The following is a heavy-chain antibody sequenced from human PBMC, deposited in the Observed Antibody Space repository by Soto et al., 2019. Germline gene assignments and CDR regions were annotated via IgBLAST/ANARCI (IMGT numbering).Heavy chain of an antibody. CDR1: GFTFSAFS. CDR2: INEASTYI. V-gene: IGHV3-21*02. J-gene: IGHJ6*03. D-gene: IGHD3-9*01. CDR3: VRDFGRYFRSGYMDG. Sequence: EVRLVESGGGLVKPGGSLRLSCAASGFTFSAFSMNWVRQAPGKGLEWLSSINEASTYIYYGDSLRGRSTISRDNAKDSLYLQIDSLRAEDTAVYYCVRDFGRYFRSGYMDGWGDGATVIVS.